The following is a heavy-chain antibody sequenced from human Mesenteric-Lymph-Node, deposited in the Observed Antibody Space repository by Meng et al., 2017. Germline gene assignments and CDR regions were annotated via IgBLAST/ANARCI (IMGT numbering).Heavy chain of an antibody. CDR3: AKDTSRGVTMVRGAVFDY. J-gene: IGHJ4*02. V-gene: IGHV3-9*01. CDR1: GFTFDDYA. D-gene: IGHD3-10*01. Sequence: SLKISCAASGFTFDDYAMHWVRQAPGKGLEWVSGISWNSGSIGYADSVKGRFTISRDNAKNSLYLQMNSLRAEDTALYYCAKDTSRGVTMVRGAVFDYWGQGTLVTVSS. CDR2: ISWNSGSI.